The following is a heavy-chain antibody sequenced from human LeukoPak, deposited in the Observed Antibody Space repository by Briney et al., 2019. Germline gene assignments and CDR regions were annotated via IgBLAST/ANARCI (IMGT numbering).Heavy chain of an antibody. J-gene: IGHJ3*02. CDR3: ARDPSIVGTTRDAFDI. CDR1: GGSISSSSYY. D-gene: IGHD1-26*01. V-gene: IGHV4-39*07. Sequence: SETLSLTCTVSGGSISSSSYYWGWIRQPPGKGLEWIGSIYYSGSTYYNPSLKSRVTISVDKSKNQFSLKLSSVTAADTAVYYCARDPSIVGTTRDAFDIWGQGTMVTVSS. CDR2: IYYSGST.